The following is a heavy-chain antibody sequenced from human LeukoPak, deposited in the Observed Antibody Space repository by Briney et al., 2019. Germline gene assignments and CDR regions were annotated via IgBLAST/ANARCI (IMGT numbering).Heavy chain of an antibody. J-gene: IGHJ6*03. CDR2: ISGSGSGGST. V-gene: IGHV3-23*01. CDR1: GFTFSSSA. CDR3: ARDPYSGSYGDSYYYYMDV. Sequence: GGSLRLSCAASGFTFSSSAMSWVRQAPGKGLEWVSNISGSGSGGSTYYADSVKGRFTISRDNSKNTLYLQMNSLRAEDTAVYYCARDPYSGSYGDSYYYYMDVWGKGTTVTISS. D-gene: IGHD1-26*01.